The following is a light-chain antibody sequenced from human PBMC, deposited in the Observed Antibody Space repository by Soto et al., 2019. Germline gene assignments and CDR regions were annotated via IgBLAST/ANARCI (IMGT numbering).Light chain of an antibody. CDR3: QQDGSSPIT. V-gene: IGKV3-20*01. Sequence: EIVLTQSPGTLSLSPGERATLSCRASQSVSSNLAWYQQKLGQAPRLLIYGASSRATGIPDRFSGSGSGTDSTLTISRLEPEDFAVYYCQQDGSSPITFGQGARLEIK. J-gene: IGKJ5*01. CDR1: QSVSSN. CDR2: GAS.